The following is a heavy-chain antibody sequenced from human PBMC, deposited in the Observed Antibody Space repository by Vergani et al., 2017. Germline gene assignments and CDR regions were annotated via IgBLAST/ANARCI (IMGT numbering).Heavy chain of an antibody. Sequence: QVRLEESGPGLVKPSETLSLTCSVSGYSNGSGFYWAWFHQSPGAGLQLLTSIHNRGKTYHNPSLKSRVSVSLDTSKNRFSLNLTSVTATDTAVYYCARSQGDYWYFDLWGPGSLVTVSS. CDR3: ARSQGDYWYFDL. CDR2: IHNRGKT. CDR1: GYSNGSGFY. J-gene: IGHJ2*01. D-gene: IGHD2-21*01. V-gene: IGHV4-38-2*01.